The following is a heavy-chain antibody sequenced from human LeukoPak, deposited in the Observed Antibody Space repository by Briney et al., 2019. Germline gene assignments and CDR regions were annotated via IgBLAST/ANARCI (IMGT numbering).Heavy chain of an antibody. CDR3: AKGGVY. Sequence: GGSLRLSCVASGFIFSTNGIHWVRQAPGKGLEWVALISGDGATKYYGDSVKGRFTVSRDNSKSTLYLQMNSLRAEDTAVYYCAKGGVYWGQGALVTVSS. CDR2: ISGDGATK. CDR1: GFIFSTNG. V-gene: IGHV3-30*18. J-gene: IGHJ4*02. D-gene: IGHD3-10*01.